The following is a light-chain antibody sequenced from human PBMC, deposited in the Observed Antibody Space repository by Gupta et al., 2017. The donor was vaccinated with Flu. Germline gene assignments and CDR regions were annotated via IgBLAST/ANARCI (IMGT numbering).Light chain of an antibody. J-gene: IGKJ2*01. CDR2: QAS. V-gene: IGKV1-5*03. Sequence: DIVTITCRASQSISAWLAWYQQKQGKAPKLLIYQASILESGVPSRFSGSGSGTEFTLTISSLQPDDFATYYCQQYNSYSGYTFGQGTKLEIK. CDR3: QQYNSYSGYT. CDR1: QSISAW.